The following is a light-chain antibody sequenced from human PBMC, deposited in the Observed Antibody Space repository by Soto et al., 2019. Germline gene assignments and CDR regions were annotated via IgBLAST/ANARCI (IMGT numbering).Light chain of an antibody. Sequence: QSVLTQPPSVSAAPGQTVTMSCSGGSSNIGNSHVSWYQHLPGTAPKLLIYETEQRPSDIPDRFSASKSGTSATLAISGLQTGDEADYYCGTWDSSLSVRVLGGGTQLTVL. V-gene: IGLV1-51*02. CDR1: SSNIGNSH. CDR2: ETE. CDR3: GTWDSSLSVRV. J-gene: IGLJ2*01.